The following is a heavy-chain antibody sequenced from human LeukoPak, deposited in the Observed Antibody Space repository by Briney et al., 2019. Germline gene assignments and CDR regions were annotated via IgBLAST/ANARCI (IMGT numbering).Heavy chain of an antibody. Sequence: PGGSLRLSCAVSGSTFSSYAMSWVRQAPGKGLEWVSSLSDSGGGTYYADSVKGRFTISRDNSKNTLYLQMNSLRAEDTAVYYCAKDLAYGGNSPFDYWGQGTLVTVSS. V-gene: IGHV3-23*01. CDR3: AKDLAYGGNSPFDY. J-gene: IGHJ4*02. D-gene: IGHD4-23*01. CDR2: LSDSGGGT. CDR1: GSTFSSYA.